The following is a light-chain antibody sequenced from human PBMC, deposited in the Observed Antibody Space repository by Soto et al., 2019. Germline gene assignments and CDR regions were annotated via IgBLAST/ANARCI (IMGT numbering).Light chain of an antibody. CDR1: QSVSSIS. Sequence: EIVLTQSPGTLSLSPGERATLSCRASQSVSSISLAWYQQRPGQAPRLLIYGASSRATGIPDRFSGSGSGADFTLTISRLEPEDFAVFYCQQYGSSPWTFGQGTNVEIK. V-gene: IGKV3-20*01. CDR2: GAS. J-gene: IGKJ1*01. CDR3: QQYGSSPWT.